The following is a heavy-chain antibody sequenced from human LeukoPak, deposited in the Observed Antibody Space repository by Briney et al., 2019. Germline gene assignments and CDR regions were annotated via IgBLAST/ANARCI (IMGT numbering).Heavy chain of an antibody. Sequence: GGSLTLSCAASGFTFSSHWMSWVRQAPGKGLEWVANIKQDGSEKYYVDSVKGRFTISRDNAKNSLYLQMNSLRAEDTAVYYCARDLDSSGYYIPFDYWGQGTLVTVSS. J-gene: IGHJ4*02. CDR1: GFTFSSHW. CDR2: IKQDGSEK. V-gene: IGHV3-7*01. D-gene: IGHD3-22*01. CDR3: ARDLDSSGYYIPFDY.